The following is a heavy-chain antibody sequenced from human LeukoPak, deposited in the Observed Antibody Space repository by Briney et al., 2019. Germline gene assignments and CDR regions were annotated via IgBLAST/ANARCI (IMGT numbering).Heavy chain of an antibody. CDR2: IYYSGST. CDR1: GGSISSGGYY. D-gene: IGHD1-26*01. Sequence: SQTLSLTCTVSGGSISSGGYYWSWIRQHPGKGLEWIGYIYYSGSTYYNPSLKSRLTISVDTSKKQFSLNLRSVTAADTDVYYCARVPYIVGATTRFDYWGQGTLVTVSS. J-gene: IGHJ4*02. CDR3: ARVPYIVGATTRFDY. V-gene: IGHV4-31*03.